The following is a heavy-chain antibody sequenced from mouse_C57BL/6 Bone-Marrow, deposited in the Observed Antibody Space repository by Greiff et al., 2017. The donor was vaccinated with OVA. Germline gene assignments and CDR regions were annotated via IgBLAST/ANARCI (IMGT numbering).Heavy chain of an antibody. Sequence: EVQGVESGGDLVKPGGSLKLSCAASGFTFSSYGMSWVRQTPDKRLEWVATISSGGSYTYYPDSVKGRFTISRDNAKNTLYLQMSSLKSEDTAMYYCARDFITTVVAYYYAMDDWGQGTSVTVSS. CDR3: ARDFITTVVAYYYAMDD. V-gene: IGHV5-6*01. D-gene: IGHD1-1*01. CDR2: ISSGGSYT. CDR1: GFTFSSYG. J-gene: IGHJ4*01.